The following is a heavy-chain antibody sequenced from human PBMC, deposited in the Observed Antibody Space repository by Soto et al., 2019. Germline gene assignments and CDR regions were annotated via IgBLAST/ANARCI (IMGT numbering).Heavy chain of an antibody. J-gene: IGHJ5*02. CDR2: ISGSGGST. CDR1: GFTFSSYA. V-gene: IGHV3-23*01. D-gene: IGHD3-16*02. Sequence: GGSLRLSCAASGFTFSSYAMSWVRQAPGKGLEWVSAISGSGGSTYYADSVKGRFTISRDNSKNTLYLQMNSLRAEDTAVYYCAKEYSVLDDYTWGSYRYTPNWFDPWGQGTLVTVSS. CDR3: AKEYSVLDDYTWGSYRYTPNWFDP.